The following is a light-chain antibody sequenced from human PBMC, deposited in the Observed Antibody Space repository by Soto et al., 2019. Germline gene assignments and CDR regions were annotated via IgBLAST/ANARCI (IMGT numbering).Light chain of an antibody. CDR3: QQTSSAPFT. CDR1: QNINTY. Sequence: DIQMTQSPYSLSAAVGDRVTIACRASQNINTYLNWYQQKPGKAPKLLMFDAASLQSGVPSRFSGSGSRTDFTLTITSLQPEDFATYYCQQTSSAPFTFGPGTKGIS. V-gene: IGKV1-39*01. J-gene: IGKJ3*01. CDR2: DAA.